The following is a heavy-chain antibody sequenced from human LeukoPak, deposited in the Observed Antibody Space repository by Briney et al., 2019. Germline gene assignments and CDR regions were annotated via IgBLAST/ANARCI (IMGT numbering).Heavy chain of an antibody. CDR2: IPYDGSNK. CDR3: VRGAYSSSWLNFDY. V-gene: IGHV3-30*19. D-gene: IGHD6-13*01. Sequence: GGSLRLSCAASGFTFSSYVMHWVRQAPGKGLEWVALIPYDGSNKYYADSVKGRLTVSRDNSKNTLYLQMNSLRAEDTAVYYCVRGAYSSSWLNFDYWGQGTLVTVSS. J-gene: IGHJ4*02. CDR1: GFTFSSYV.